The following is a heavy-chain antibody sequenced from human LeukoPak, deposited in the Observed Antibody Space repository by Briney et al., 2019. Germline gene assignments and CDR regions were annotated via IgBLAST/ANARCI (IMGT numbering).Heavy chain of an antibody. V-gene: IGHV4-59*08. Sequence: SETLSLTCTVSGGSISSYYWSWIRQPPGKGLEWIGYIYYSGSTNYNPSLKSRVTISGDTSKNQFSLKLSSVTAADTAVYYCAIGVATAGTVWFDPWGQGTLVTVSS. J-gene: IGHJ5*02. D-gene: IGHD6-13*01. CDR1: GGSISSYY. CDR3: AIGVATAGTVWFDP. CDR2: IYYSGST.